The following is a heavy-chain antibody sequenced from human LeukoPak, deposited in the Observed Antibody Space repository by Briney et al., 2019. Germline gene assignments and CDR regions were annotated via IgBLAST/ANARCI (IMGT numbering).Heavy chain of an antibody. D-gene: IGHD1-1*01. V-gene: IGHV3-23*01. CDR3: AKERTSEGYFDY. CDR2: LSGSGGSS. CDR1: GFTFSTYA. J-gene: IGHJ4*02. Sequence: GGSLRLSCAASGFTFSTYAMSWVRQAPGKGLEWVSALSGSGGSSYYADSVRGRFTISRDNSKNTLFLQMNSLRAEDTAVYYCAKERTSEGYFDYWGQGTLVTVSS.